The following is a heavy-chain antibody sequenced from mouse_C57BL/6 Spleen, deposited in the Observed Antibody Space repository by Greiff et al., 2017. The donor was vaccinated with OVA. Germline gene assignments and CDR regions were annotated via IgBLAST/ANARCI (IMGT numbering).Heavy chain of an antibody. D-gene: IGHD3-3*01. Sequence: EVHLVESGGGLVQPGGSLSLSCAASGFTFTDYYMSWVRQPPGKALEWLGFIRNKANGYTTEYSASVKGRFTISRDNSQSILYLQMNALRAEDSATYYCARYRDLYYFDYWGQGTTLTVSS. CDR1: GFTFTDYY. J-gene: IGHJ2*01. CDR3: ARYRDLYYFDY. CDR2: IRNKANGYTT. V-gene: IGHV7-3*01.